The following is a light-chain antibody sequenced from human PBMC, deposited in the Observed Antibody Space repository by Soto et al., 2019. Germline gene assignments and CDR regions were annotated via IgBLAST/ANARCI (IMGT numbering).Light chain of an antibody. V-gene: IGKV4-1*01. CDR2: WAS. CDR3: QQFYTTPHT. Sequence: IVMTQSPDSLAVSLGERATINCKSSQSVLYSSNNKNYFAWYQQKPGQSPKLLIYWASTRQSGVPDRFSGSGSGTDFTLTISSLQAEDVAVYYCQQFYTTPHTFGQGTKLEIK. CDR1: QSVLYSSNNKNY. J-gene: IGKJ2*01.